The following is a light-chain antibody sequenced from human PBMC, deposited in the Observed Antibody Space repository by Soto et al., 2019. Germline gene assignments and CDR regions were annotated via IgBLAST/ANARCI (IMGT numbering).Light chain of an antibody. Sequence: VLTQPPSASGTPGQRVTISCSGSISNIGGNTVNWYQQLPGTAPKLLMYTNNQRPSGVPDRFSGSKSGTSASLAISGLQSEDEADYYCAAWDDSLNGVVFGGGTKLTVL. J-gene: IGLJ2*01. CDR1: ISNIGGNT. V-gene: IGLV1-44*01. CDR2: TNN. CDR3: AAWDDSLNGVV.